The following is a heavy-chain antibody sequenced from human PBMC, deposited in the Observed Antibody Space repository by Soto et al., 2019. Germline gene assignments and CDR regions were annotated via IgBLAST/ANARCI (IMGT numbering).Heavy chain of an antibody. CDR3: AKTESDYYYYYGMDV. J-gene: IGHJ6*02. CDR2: ISYDGSNK. V-gene: IGHV3-30*18. D-gene: IGHD2-21*02. CDR1: GFTFSSYS. Sequence: GGSLRLSCAASGFTFSSYSMNWVRQAPGKGLEWVAVISYDGSNKYYADSVKGRFTISRDNSKNTLYLQMNSLRAEDTAVYYCAKTESDYYYYYGMDVWGQGTTVTVSS.